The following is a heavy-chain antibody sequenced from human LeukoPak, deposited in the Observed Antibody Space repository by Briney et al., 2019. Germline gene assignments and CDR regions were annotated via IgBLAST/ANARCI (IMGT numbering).Heavy chain of an antibody. CDR2: ISSSGSTI. CDR3: ANVYGSGSYW. J-gene: IGHJ4*02. CDR1: GFTFSSYE. D-gene: IGHD3-10*01. V-gene: IGHV3-48*03. Sequence: GGSLRLSCAASGFTFSSYEMNWVRQAPGKGLEWVSYISSSGSTIYYADSVKGRFTISRDNSKNTLYLQMNSLRAEDTAVYYCANVYGSGSYWWGQGTLVTVSS.